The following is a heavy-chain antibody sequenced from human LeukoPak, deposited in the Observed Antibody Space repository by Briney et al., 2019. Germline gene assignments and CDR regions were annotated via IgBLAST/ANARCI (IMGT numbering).Heavy chain of an antibody. D-gene: IGHD3-3*01. J-gene: IGHJ6*03. V-gene: IGHV4-39*01. CDR2: IYYSGST. CDR1: GGSISSSSYY. CDR3: ARLNSYYDFWSGGPWYYMDV. Sequence: TSETLSLTCTVSGGSISSSSYYWGWIRQPPGKGLEWIGSIYYSGSTYYNPSLKSRVTISVDTSKNQFSLKLSSVTAADTAVYYCARLNSYYDFWSGGPWYYMDVWGKGTTVTVSS.